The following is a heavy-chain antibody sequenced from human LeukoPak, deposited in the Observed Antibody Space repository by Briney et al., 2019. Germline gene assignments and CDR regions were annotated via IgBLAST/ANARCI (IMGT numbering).Heavy chain of an antibody. CDR1: GFTFSDYY. J-gene: IGHJ4*02. CDR3: ARTNALDY. V-gene: IGHV3-11*03. D-gene: IGHD2-8*01. CDR2: ISGSSSKT. Sequence: GGSLRLSCAASGFTFSDYYMSWIRQAPGKGLDLVSWISGSSSKTSYADSVKGRFTISRDNAKNSVYLQMNSLRAEDTAVYYCARTNALDYWGQGTLVTVSS.